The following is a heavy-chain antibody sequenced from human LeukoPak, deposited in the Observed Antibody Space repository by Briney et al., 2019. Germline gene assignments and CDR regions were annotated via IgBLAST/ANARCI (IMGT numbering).Heavy chain of an antibody. J-gene: IGHJ4*02. CDR2: IYHSGST. Sequence: SETLSLTCTVSGYSISSGYYWGWIRQPPGKGLEWIGSIYHSGSTYYNPSLKSRVTISVDTSKNQFSLKLRSVTAADTAMYYCARNAVPGYFDYWGQGTLVSVSS. D-gene: IGHD3-10*01. V-gene: IGHV4-38-2*02. CDR3: ARNAVPGYFDY. CDR1: GYSISSGYY.